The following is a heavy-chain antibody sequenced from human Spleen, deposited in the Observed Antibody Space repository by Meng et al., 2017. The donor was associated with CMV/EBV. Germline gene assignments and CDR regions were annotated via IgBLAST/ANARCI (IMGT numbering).Heavy chain of an antibody. D-gene: IGHD6-25*01. CDR3: ARHLQRLDPESYYYNGMDV. CDR2: IIPLFGTA. CDR1: RDTFSSYA. Sequence: SVKVSCKASRDTFSSYAISWVRQAPGQGLEWMGGIIPLFGTADYAQKFQGRVTITTDESTSTTYMELSSLRSEDTAVFYCARHLQRLDPESYYYNGMDVWGQGTTVTVSS. J-gene: IGHJ6*02. V-gene: IGHV1-69*05.